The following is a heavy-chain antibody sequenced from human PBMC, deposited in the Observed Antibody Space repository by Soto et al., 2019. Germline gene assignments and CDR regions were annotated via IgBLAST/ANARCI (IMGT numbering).Heavy chain of an antibody. Sequence: SETLSLTCAVYGGSFSGYYWSWIRQPPGKGLEWIGEINHSGSTNYNPSLKSRVTISVDTSKNQFSLKLSSVTAADTAVYYCARRGRFSQRGIVVFAGNGDAYDYWSQGTLVTVSA. D-gene: IGHD2-15*01. CDR1: GGSFSGYY. CDR3: ARRGRFSQRGIVVFAGNGDAYDY. CDR2: INHSGST. J-gene: IGHJ4*02. V-gene: IGHV4-34*01.